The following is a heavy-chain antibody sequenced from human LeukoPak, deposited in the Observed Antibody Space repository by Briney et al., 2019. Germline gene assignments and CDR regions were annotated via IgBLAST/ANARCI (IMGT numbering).Heavy chain of an antibody. J-gene: IGHJ4*02. CDR3: ARHPDYYDSSGYWVY. CDR1: GFTFSSYA. CDR2: ISGSGGST. V-gene: IGHV3-23*01. Sequence: GGSLRLSCAASGFTFSSYAMSWVRQAPGKGPEWVSAISGSGGSTYYADSVKGRFTISRDNSKNTLYLQMNSLRAEDTAVHYCARHPDYYDSSGYWVYWGQGTLVTVSS. D-gene: IGHD3-22*01.